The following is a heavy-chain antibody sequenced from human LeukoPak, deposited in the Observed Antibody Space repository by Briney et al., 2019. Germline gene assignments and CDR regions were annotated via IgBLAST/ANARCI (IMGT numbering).Heavy chain of an antibody. CDR3: ARADTSALTWIPYYFDY. J-gene: IGHJ4*02. CDR1: GFTFSDYY. CDR2: ISSSGSTI. D-gene: IGHD5-18*01. V-gene: IGHV3-11*04. Sequence: PGGSLRLSXAASGFTFSDYYMSWIRQAPGKGLEWVSYISSSGSTIYYADSVKGRFTISRDNAKNSLYLQMNSLRAEDTAVYYCARADTSALTWIPYYFDYWGQGTLVTVSS.